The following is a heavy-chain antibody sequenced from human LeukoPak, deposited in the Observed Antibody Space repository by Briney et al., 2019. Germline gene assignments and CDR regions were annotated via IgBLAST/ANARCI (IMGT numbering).Heavy chain of an antibody. V-gene: IGHV1-18*01. Sequence: ASVKVSCKASGYTFSNYGLNWVRQAPGQGLEWMGWISAHNGNTNYAQKVQGRVSMTTDTSTSTAYMELRSLRSDDTAVYYCARDGGPGIVATITEDEDYYYNGMDVWGQGTTVTVSS. CDR2: ISAHNGNT. CDR1: GYTFSNYG. J-gene: IGHJ6*02. D-gene: IGHD5-12*01. CDR3: ARDGGPGIVATITEDEDYYYNGMDV.